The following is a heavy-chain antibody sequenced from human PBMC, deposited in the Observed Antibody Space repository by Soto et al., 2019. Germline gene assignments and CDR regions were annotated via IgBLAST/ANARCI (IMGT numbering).Heavy chain of an antibody. J-gene: IGHJ3*02. CDR1: GGSIGNYY. V-gene: IGHV4-59*01. Sequence: SETLSLTCTVSGGSIGNYYWSWIRQPPGKGLEWIGYIHYSGSTWYNPSLKSRVTISVDKSRNQFSMKLSSVTAADTAGDFCAKNLYGYYVHPDIWCQGPMVT. D-gene: IGHD3-3*01. CDR3: AKNLYGYYVHPDI. CDR2: IHYSGST.